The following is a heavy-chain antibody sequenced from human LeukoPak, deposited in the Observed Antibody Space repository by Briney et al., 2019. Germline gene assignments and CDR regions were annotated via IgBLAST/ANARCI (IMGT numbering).Heavy chain of an antibody. CDR2: ISAYNCNT. CDR1: GYIFTSYG. Sequence: ASVKVSCKASGYIFTSYGIRWVRQGPGQGLEWVGWISAYNCNTKFAPNLQDRVTMTRDTSTATAYMELRSLRLNDTAVYFCARARPGAYCGTTSCFSDYWGQGTLVTVSS. CDR3: ARARPGAYCGTTSCFSDY. J-gene: IGHJ4*02. V-gene: IGHV1-18*01. D-gene: IGHD2-2*01.